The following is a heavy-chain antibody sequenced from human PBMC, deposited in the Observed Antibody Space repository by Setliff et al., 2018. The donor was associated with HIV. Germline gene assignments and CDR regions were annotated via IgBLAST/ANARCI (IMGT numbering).Heavy chain of an antibody. J-gene: IGHJ3*01. CDR1: GYTFTDYY. CDR2: INPNSGGT. CDR3: ATKVYCTNGVCLDAFDV. D-gene: IGHD2-8*01. V-gene: IGHV1-2*06. Sequence: KVSCKASGYTFTDYYIHWVRQAPGQGLEWMGRINPNSGGTNYAQKFQGRVTMTRDRSISTAHMELSRLRSDDTAVYYCATKVYCTNGVCLDAFDVWGQGTMVTVS.